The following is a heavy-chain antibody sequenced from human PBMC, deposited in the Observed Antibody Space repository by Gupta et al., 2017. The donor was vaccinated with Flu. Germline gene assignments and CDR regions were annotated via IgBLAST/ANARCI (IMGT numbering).Heavy chain of an antibody. D-gene: IGHD7-27*01. CDR3: AHRRGLTAGGYAYNV. V-gene: IGHV2-5*02. J-gene: IGHJ3*01. CDR1: GSSLSSTGVG. CDR2: IYWDDDK. Sequence: QITLKESGPTLVKPTQTLTLTCTRSGSSLSSTGVGVAWIRQPPGKALEWLALIYWDDDKRYSPSLSSRLTITKDTSKNEVVLTMTNMDPVDTATYYCAHRRGLTAGGYAYNVWGQGTRITVSS.